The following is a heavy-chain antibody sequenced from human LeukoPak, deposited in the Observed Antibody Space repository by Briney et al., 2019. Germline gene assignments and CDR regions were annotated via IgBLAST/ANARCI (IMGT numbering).Heavy chain of an antibody. CDR2: INPNSGGT. D-gene: IGHD3-3*01. CDR1: GYTFTGYY. Sequence: GASVKVSCKASGYTFTGYYMHWVRQAPGQGLEWMGWINPNSGGTNYAQKFQGRVTMTRDTSISTAYMELSRLRSDDTAVYYCARTESPYDFWSGYYFYWGQGTLVTVSS. V-gene: IGHV1-2*02. CDR3: ARTESPYDFWSGYYFY. J-gene: IGHJ4*02.